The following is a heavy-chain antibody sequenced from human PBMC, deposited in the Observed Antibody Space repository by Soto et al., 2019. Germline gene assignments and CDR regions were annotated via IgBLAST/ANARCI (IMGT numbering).Heavy chain of an antibody. CDR1: GFTFSNYW. Sequence: GESLKISCAASGFTFSNYWMHWVRQAPGKGLVWVSRIKSDGRSASYADSVKGRFTISRDNAKNTLYLQMNSLRAEDTAVYYCARYLLGDSSVYFDYWGQGTLVTVSS. V-gene: IGHV3-74*01. CDR3: ARYLLGDSSVYFDY. CDR2: IKSDGRSA. D-gene: IGHD3-22*01. J-gene: IGHJ4*02.